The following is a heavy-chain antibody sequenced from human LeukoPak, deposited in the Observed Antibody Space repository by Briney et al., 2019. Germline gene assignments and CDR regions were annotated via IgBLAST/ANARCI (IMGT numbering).Heavy chain of an antibody. J-gene: IGHJ6*03. Sequence: GESLKISCKGSGYSFTSYWIGWVRQMPGKGLEWMGIIYPGDSDTRYSPSFQGQVTISADKSISTAYLQWSSPKASDTAMYYCARGVVVPAATPPYYYYYMDVWGKGTTVTVSS. D-gene: IGHD2-2*01. CDR2: IYPGDSDT. CDR3: ARGVVVPAATPPYYYYYMDV. CDR1: GYSFTSYW. V-gene: IGHV5-51*01.